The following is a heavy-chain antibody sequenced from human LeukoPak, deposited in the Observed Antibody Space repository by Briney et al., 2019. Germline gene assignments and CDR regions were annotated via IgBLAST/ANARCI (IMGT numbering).Heavy chain of an antibody. V-gene: IGHV4-39*07. CDR2: INYTGST. Sequence: SGTLSLTCTVSGGSIRSTSNYWAWIRQAPGRGPERIGIINYTGSTYYNPSLGSRVTMSVDTSKSQFSLKLDSVTAADTAVYFCARDPIRGKDAFDIWGQGTQVTVSS. D-gene: IGHD3-10*01. J-gene: IGHJ3*02. CDR1: GGSIRSTSNY. CDR3: ARDPIRGKDAFDI.